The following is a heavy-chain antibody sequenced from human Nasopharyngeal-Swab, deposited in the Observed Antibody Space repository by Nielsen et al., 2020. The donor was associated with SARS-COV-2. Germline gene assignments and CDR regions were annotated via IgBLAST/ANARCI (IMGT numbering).Heavy chain of an antibody. Sequence: WIRQPPGKGLEWVSSISSSSSYIYYADSVKGRFTISRGNAKNSLYLQMNSLRAEDTAVYYCARAQNVLRFLEWTQPFDYWGQGTTVTVSS. D-gene: IGHD3-3*01. J-gene: IGHJ4*02. V-gene: IGHV3-21*01. CDR2: ISSSSSYI. CDR3: ARAQNVLRFLEWTQPFDY.